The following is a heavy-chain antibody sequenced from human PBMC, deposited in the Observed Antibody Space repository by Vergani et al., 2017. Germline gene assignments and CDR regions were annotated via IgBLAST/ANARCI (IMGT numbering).Heavy chain of an antibody. Sequence: QVQLQESGPGLVKPSETLSLTCAVSGYSISSGYYWGWIRQPPGKGLEWIGSIYHSGSTYYNPSLKSRVTRSVDTSKNQFSLKLSSVTAADTAVYYCARRAERWETLLRDDFDVWGQGTFVTVSP. D-gene: IGHD1-26*01. CDR1: GYSISSGYY. V-gene: IGHV4-38-2*01. CDR2: IYHSGST. CDR3: ARRAERWETLLRDDFDV. J-gene: IGHJ3*01.